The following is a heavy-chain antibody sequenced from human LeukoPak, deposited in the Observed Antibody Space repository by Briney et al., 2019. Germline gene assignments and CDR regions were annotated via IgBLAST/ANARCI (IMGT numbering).Heavy chain of an antibody. J-gene: IGHJ4*02. D-gene: IGHD3-10*01. CDR1: GYSISSGYY. V-gene: IGHV4-38-2*01. CDR3: ARQLLWFGESDY. CDR2: IYHSGST. Sequence: PSETLSLTCAVSGYSISSGYYWGWIRQPPGKGLEWIGSIYHSGSTYYNPSLKSRVTISVDTSKNQFSLKLSSMTAADTAVYYCARQLLWFGESDYWGQGTLVTVSS.